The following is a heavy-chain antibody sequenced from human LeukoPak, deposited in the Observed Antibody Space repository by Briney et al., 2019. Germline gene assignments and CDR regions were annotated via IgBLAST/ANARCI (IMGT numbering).Heavy chain of an antibody. V-gene: IGHV3-23*01. CDR2: ISGSGGST. CDR1: GFTVSSYA. D-gene: IGHD3-10*01. CDR3: AKAITMVRGKVPPV. J-gene: IGHJ6*02. Sequence: GGSLRLSCAAAGFTVSSYAVRWVRQAPGGGREWVSAISGSGGSTYYADSGEGWVTTYRDTSKTTLYLQMNSLRAEDTAVYYCAKAITMVRGKVPPVWGQGTTVTVSS.